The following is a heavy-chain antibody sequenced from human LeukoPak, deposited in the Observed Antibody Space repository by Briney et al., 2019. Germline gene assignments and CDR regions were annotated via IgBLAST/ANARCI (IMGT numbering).Heavy chain of an antibody. CDR3: TKAARIAGPSYYYYGMDV. J-gene: IGHJ6*04. D-gene: IGHD6-13*01. V-gene: IGHV3-23*01. Sequence: VGSLRLSCAASGFTFSNYAMSWVRQAPGKGLEWLSAISGIGGSTYYADSVTGRFTISRDNSNNTLDLQMNSLRADDTAVYYCTKAARIAGPSYYYYGMDVWGKGTTVTVST. CDR2: ISGIGGST. CDR1: GFTFSNYA.